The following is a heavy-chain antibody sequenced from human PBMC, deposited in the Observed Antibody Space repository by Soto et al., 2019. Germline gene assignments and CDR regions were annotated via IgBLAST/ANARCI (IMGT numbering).Heavy chain of an antibody. V-gene: IGHV3-7*03. CDR2: IKQDGSEK. J-gene: IGHJ4*02. CDR1: GFTFSSYW. D-gene: IGHD4-17*01. Sequence: GGSLRLSCAASGFTFSSYWMSWVRQAPGKGLEWVANIKQDGSEKYYVDSVKGRFTISRDNAKNSLYLQMNSLRAEDTAVYYCARATYGDNEPPFDYWGQGTLVTVSS. CDR3: ARATYGDNEPPFDY.